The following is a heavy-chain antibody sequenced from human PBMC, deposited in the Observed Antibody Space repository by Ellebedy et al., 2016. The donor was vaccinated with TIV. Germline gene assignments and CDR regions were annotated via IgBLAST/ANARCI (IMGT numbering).Heavy chain of an antibody. CDR3: VQLGSDDY. V-gene: IGHV3-15*07. Sequence: PGGSLRLSCVASTFSITNSWMNWVRQAPGKGLEWVGLIKSKAVGGTTDYAAPLKGRFMISRDESTDTLYLQMNNLKPEDTAVYYCVQLGSDDYWGQGALVTVSS. J-gene: IGHJ4*02. D-gene: IGHD3-16*01. CDR2: IKSKAVGGTT. CDR1: TFSITNSW.